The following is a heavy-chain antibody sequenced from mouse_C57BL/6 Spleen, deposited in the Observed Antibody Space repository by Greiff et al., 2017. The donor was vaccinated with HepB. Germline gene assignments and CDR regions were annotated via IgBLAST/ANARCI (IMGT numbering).Heavy chain of an antibody. D-gene: IGHD2-5*01. Sequence: EVKLVESGGGLVKPGGSLKLSCAASGFTFSSYAMSWVRQTPEKRLEWVATISDGGSYTYYPDNVKGRFTISRDNAKNNLYLQMSHLKSEDTAMYYCARDHPYYSKNYAMDYWGQGTSVTVSS. V-gene: IGHV5-4*01. CDR3: ARDHPYYSKNYAMDY. J-gene: IGHJ4*01. CDR1: GFTFSSYA. CDR2: ISDGGSYT.